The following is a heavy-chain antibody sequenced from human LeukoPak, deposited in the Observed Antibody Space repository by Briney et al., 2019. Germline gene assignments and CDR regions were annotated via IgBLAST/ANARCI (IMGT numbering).Heavy chain of an antibody. CDR2: NCGCWGST. Sequence: GSLRLSRAASGFTLCNYSMSWVPQASGKGLEGVPANCGCWGSTYYADSVKGRFTISRDNSKNTLYLQMNSLRAEDTAVYYCAKDAPYYYDSSGYYYADAFDIWGQGTMVTVSS. CDR1: GFTLCNYS. V-gene: IGHV3-23*01. D-gene: IGHD3-22*01. J-gene: IGHJ3*02. CDR3: AKDAPYYYDSSGYYYADAFDI.